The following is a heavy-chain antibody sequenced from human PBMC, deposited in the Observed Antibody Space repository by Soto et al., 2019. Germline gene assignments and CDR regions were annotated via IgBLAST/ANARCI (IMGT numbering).Heavy chain of an antibody. CDR2: INPNSGGT. CDR1: GYTFTGYY. V-gene: IGHV1-2*04. Sequence: ASVKVSCKASGYTFTGYYMHWVRQAPGQGLEWMGWINPNSGGTNYAQKFQGWVTMTRDTSISTAYMELSRLRSDDTAVYYCARGFGVGNYYYYYMDVWGKGTTVTVSS. D-gene: IGHD3-10*01. J-gene: IGHJ6*03. CDR3: ARGFGVGNYYYYYMDV.